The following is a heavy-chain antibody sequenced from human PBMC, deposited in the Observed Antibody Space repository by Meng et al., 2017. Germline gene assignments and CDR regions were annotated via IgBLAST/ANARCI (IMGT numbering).Heavy chain of an antibody. Sequence: GESLKISCAVSGFTFSDFSLHWVRQAPGRGLEWVALISHDGSNKYYIDAARGRFTISRDSSKRMLYLQMNSLRAEDTAVYYCTRGKTVTTVAGIYDYWGQGTLVTVSS. V-gene: IGHV3-30*04. J-gene: IGHJ4*02. CDR2: ISHDGSNK. D-gene: IGHD6-19*01. CDR1: GFTFSDFS. CDR3: TRGKTVTTVAGIYDY.